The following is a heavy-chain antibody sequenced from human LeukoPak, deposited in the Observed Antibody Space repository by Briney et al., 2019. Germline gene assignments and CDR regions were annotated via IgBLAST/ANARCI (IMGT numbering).Heavy chain of an antibody. J-gene: IGHJ4*02. CDR2: IIPILGIA. D-gene: IGHD6-13*01. CDR1: GYTLTELS. CDR3: ARDLSGYSSSWYGPQVPNY. Sequence: SVKVSCKVSGYTLTELSMHWVRQAPGQGLEWMGRIIPILGIANYAQKFQGRVTITADKSTSTAYMELSSLRSEDTAVYYCARDLSGYSSSWYGPQVPNYWGQGTLVTVSS. V-gene: IGHV1-69*04.